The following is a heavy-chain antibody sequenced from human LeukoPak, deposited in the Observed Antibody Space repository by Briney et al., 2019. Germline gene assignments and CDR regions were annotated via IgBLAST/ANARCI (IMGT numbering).Heavy chain of an antibody. V-gene: IGHV3-7*01. D-gene: IGHD3-3*01. J-gene: IGHJ3*02. CDR3: ARDAFSRISIFGVVSDAFDI. Sequence: GGSLRLSCAASGFTFSSNWMTWVRQAPGKGLEWVANIKRDGSEKYYVDSVKGRFTISRDNAKNSLYLQMNSLRAEDTAMYYCARDAFSRISIFGVVSDAFDIWDQGTMVTVSS. CDR2: IKRDGSEK. CDR1: GFTFSSNW.